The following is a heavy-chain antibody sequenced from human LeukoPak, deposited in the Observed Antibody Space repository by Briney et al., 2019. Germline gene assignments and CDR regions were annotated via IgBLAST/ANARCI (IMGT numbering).Heavy chain of an antibody. CDR3: ARRFDY. Sequence: GGSLRLFCAASGFTFSDYEMNWVRQAPGKGLEWISSMGRSGSPVYNADSLKGRFSIYRDNAKNSLYLQLNSLRAEDTAVYYCARRFDYWGQGPLVTVSS. CDR2: MGRSGSPV. CDR1: GFTFSDYE. V-gene: IGHV3-48*03. J-gene: IGHJ4*02.